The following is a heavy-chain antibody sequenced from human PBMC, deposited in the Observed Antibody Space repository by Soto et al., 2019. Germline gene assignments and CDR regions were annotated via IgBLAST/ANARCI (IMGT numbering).Heavy chain of an antibody. J-gene: IGHJ4*02. CDR2: ISYGGSKK. Sequence: QVQLVESGGGVVQPGRSLRLSCAASGFTFSNYAMHWVRQTPGKGLEWVAVISYGGSKKYYADSVKGRFTISRDNSKNTLYLHMNSLRAEDTSVYYCAREANYSPDYWGQGTLVTVSA. D-gene: IGHD4-4*01. CDR3: AREANYSPDY. CDR1: GFTFSNYA. V-gene: IGHV3-30-3*01.